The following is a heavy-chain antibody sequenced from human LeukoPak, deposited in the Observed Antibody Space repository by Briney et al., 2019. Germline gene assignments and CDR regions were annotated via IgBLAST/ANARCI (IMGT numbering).Heavy chain of an antibody. CDR1: GGSISNSGYY. V-gene: IGHV4-39*01. D-gene: IGHD6-13*01. CDR3: ARSRAAAGPFDY. J-gene: IGHJ4*02. Sequence: KPSETLSLTCAVSGGSISNSGYYWAWIRQPPGKGLEYIGNIHYSDSALYNPSLQSRATILVDTSKNQFSLKLSSVTAADTAVYYCARSRAAAGPFDYWGQGTLVTVSS. CDR2: IHYSDSA.